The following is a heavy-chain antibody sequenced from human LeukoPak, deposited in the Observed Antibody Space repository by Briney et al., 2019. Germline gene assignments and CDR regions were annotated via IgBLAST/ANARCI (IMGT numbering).Heavy chain of an antibody. J-gene: IGHJ4*02. V-gene: IGHV3-23*01. CDR1: GFTSSSYA. D-gene: IGHD6-13*01. CDR2: VSGSGDRM. Sequence: GGSLRLSCAASGFTSSSYALNWVRQAPGKGLEWVATVSGSGDRMYHADSVKGRFTISRDNSKNTVYLQMNSLRAEDTALYYCAKAAAAPGFDFWGQGTLVTVSS. CDR3: AKAAAAPGFDF.